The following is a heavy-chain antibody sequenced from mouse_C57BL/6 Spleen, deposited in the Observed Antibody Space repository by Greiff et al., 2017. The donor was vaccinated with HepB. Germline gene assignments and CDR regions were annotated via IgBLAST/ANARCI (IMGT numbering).Heavy chain of an antibody. CDR3: ARGGFSY. Sequence: EVQVVESGGGLVKPGGSLKLSCAASGFTFSNYAMSWVRQTPEKRLEWVATISDDGTYTYYPDIVKGRFTISRDNAKNNLYLQMSHSKSEDTAMYYCARGGFSYWGQGTLVTVS. V-gene: IGHV5-4*01. CDR1: GFTFSNYA. J-gene: IGHJ3*01. CDR2: ISDDGTYT.